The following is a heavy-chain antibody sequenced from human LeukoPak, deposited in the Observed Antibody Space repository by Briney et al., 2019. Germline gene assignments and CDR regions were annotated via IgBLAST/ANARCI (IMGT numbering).Heavy chain of an antibody. Sequence: PGGSLRLSCAASGFTFSSYEMNWVRQAPGKGLEWVSYISSSGSTIYYADSVKGRFTISRDNAKNSLYLQMNSLRAEDTAVYYCASPFGATSSFDYWGQGTLVTVSS. V-gene: IGHV3-48*03. D-gene: IGHD1-26*01. CDR3: ASPFGATSSFDY. J-gene: IGHJ4*02. CDR2: ISSSGSTI. CDR1: GFTFSSYE.